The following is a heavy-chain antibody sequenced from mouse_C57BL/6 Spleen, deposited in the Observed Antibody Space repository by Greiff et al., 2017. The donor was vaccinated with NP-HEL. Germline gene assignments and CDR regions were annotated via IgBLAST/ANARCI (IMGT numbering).Heavy chain of an antibody. Sequence: DVHLVESGGGLVKPGGSLKLSCAASGFTFSSYAMSWVRQTPEKRLEWVATISDGGSYTYYPDNVKGRFTISRDNAKNNLYLQMSHLKYEDTAMYYCARGGITTVVGDYWGQGTTLTVSS. V-gene: IGHV5-4*01. J-gene: IGHJ2*01. CDR2: ISDGGSYT. CDR3: ARGGITTVVGDY. CDR1: GFTFSSYA. D-gene: IGHD1-1*01.